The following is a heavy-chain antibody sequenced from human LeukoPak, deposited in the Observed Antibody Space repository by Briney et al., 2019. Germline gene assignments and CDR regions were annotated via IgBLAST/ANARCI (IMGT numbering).Heavy chain of an antibody. CDR3: ARDPDDYVWGSYLFDP. V-gene: IGHV3-9*01. CDR1: GFTFDDYA. D-gene: IGHD3-16*01. J-gene: IGHJ5*02. Sequence: GGSLRLSCAASGFTFDDYAMHWVRQAPGKGLEWVSGISDSIGYADSVKGRFTISRDNAKNSLYLQMNSLRAEDTAVYYCARDPDDYVWGSYLFDPWGQGTLVTVSS. CDR2: ISDSI.